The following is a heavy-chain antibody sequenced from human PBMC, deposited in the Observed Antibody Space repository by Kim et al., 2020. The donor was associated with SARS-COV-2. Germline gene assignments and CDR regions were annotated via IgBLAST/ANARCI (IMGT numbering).Heavy chain of an antibody. D-gene: IGHD1-26*01. V-gene: IGHV3-15*01. CDR1: GFTFSNAW. CDR3: TGGYSGSYPSAFDI. Sequence: GGSLRLSCAASGFTFSNAWMSWVRQAPGKGLEWVGRIKSKTDGGTTDYAAPVKGRFTISRDDSKNTLYLQMNSLKTEDTAVYYCTGGYSGSYPSAFDIWGQGTMVTVSS. J-gene: IGHJ3*02. CDR2: IKSKTDGGTT.